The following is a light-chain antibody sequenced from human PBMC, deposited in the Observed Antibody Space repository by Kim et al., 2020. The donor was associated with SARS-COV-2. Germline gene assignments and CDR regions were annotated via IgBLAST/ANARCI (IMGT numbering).Light chain of an antibody. CDR2: DAS. V-gene: IGKV1-5*01. CDR3: QQYRT. CDR1: QSISSW. Sequence: STLSATLGDRVTITCLASQSISSWLAWYQQKPGKAPKLLIYDASSLESGVPSRFSGNGSGTEFTLTISSLQPDDFATYYCQQYRTFGQGTKVDIK. J-gene: IGKJ1*01.